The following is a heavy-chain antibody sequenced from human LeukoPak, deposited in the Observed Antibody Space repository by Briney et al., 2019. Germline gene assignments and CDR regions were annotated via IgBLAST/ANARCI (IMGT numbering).Heavy chain of an antibody. CDR2: IYYSGST. J-gene: IGHJ4*02. CDR3: ARSRDGVAALLGD. D-gene: IGHD6-13*01. CDR1: GGSISSSSYY. V-gene: IGHV4-39*01. Sequence: SETLSLTCTVSGGSISSSSYYWGWIRQPPGKGLEWIGSIYYSGSTYYNPSPKSRVTISVDTSKNQFSLKLSSVTAADTAVYYCARSRDGVAALLGDWGQGTLVTVSS.